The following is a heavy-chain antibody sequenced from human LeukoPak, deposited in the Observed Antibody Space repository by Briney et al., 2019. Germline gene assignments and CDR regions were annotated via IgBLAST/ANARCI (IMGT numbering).Heavy chain of an antibody. CDR2: IYHSGST. V-gene: IGHV4-38-2*02. CDR3: ARVGSSWHWYFDL. D-gene: IGHD6-13*01. Sequence: SETLSLTCTVSGYSISSGYYWGWIRQPPGKGLEWIGSIYHSGSTYYNPSLKSRVTISVDTSKNQFSLKLNSVTAADTAVFYCARVGSSWHWYFDLWGRGTLVTVSS. J-gene: IGHJ2*01. CDR1: GYSISSGYY.